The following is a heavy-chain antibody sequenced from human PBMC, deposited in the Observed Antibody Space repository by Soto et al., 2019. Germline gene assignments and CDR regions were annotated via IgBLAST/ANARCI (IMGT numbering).Heavy chain of an antibody. V-gene: IGHV1-3*01. J-gene: IGHJ4*02. Sequence: VSCKASGYTFTSYAMHWVRQAPGQRLAWMGWINAGNGNTKYSQKFQGRVTITRDTSASTAYMELSSLRSEDTAVYYCARGPGYSYGLPGWYWGQGTLVTVSS. CDR2: INAGNGNT. CDR3: ARGPGYSYGLPGWY. CDR1: GYTFTSYA. D-gene: IGHD5-18*01.